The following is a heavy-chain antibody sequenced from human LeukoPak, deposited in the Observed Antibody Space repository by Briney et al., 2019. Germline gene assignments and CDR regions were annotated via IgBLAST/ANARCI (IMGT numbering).Heavy chain of an antibody. J-gene: IGHJ4*02. D-gene: IGHD3-22*01. V-gene: IGHV3-53*01. CDR2: IYSGGST. Sequence: GSLRLSCAASGFTVSSNYMSWVRQAPGKGLEWVSVIYSGGSTYYAASVQGRFTISRDNSKNTLYLQMNSLRAEDTAVYYCARIPIVVITSGGYWGQGTLVTVSS. CDR1: GFTVSSNY. CDR3: ARIPIVVITSGGY.